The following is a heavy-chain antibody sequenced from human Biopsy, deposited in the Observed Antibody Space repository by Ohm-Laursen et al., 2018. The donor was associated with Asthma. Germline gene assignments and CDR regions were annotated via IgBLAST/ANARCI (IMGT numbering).Heavy chain of an antibody. V-gene: IGHV1-69*01. D-gene: IGHD6-19*01. J-gene: IGHJ6*02. CDR2: TMTVFGKT. Sequence: GPSVKVSCKAPGGTFSNFAISWVRQAPGQGLEWLGGTMTVFGKTNYAQKFQGRVTITADESTSTAYMEVTSLRSEDTAIYYCARCQVGYSSGWSLLLKKIYYSGMDVWGQGTAVTVSS. CDR1: GGTFSNFA. CDR3: ARCQVGYSSGWSLLLKKIYYSGMDV.